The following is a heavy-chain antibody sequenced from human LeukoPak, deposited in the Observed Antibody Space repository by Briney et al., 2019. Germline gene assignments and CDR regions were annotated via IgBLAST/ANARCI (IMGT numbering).Heavy chain of an antibody. CDR2: INHSGGT. Sequence: PSETLSLTCAVYGGSFSGYYWSWIRQPPGKGLEWIGEINHSGGTNYNPSLKSRVTISVDTSKNQFSLKLSSVTAADTAVYYCARSSRSWYTNFDYWGQGTLVTVSS. CDR3: ARSSRSWYTNFDY. D-gene: IGHD6-13*01. CDR1: GGSFSGYY. J-gene: IGHJ4*02. V-gene: IGHV4-34*01.